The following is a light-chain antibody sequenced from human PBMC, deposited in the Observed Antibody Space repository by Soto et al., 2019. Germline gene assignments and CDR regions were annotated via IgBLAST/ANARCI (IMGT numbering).Light chain of an antibody. CDR1: SSDFGDDKY. J-gene: IGLJ3*02. V-gene: IGLV2-14*01. Sequence: QSALTQPASVSGSPGQSITMSCTGSSSDFGDDKYVTWYQHQPGKGPNLLIYGVSKRPSGVSNRFSGSKSGNTASLTISGLQVEDEADYICGSFTTSRIWVFGGGTKLPLL. CDR2: GVS. CDR3: GSFTTSRIWV.